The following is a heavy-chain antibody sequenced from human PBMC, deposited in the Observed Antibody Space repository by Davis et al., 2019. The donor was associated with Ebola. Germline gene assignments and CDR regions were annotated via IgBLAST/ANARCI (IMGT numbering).Heavy chain of an antibody. J-gene: IGHJ3*02. CDR3: ARVSLYDAFDI. CDR2: IIPILGIA. D-gene: IGHD3-16*02. CDR1: GGTFSSYT. V-gene: IGHV1-69*02. Sequence: AASVKVSCKASGGTFSSYTISWVRQASGQGLEWMGRIIPILGIANYAQKFQGRVTITADESTSTAYMELSSLRSEDTAVYYCARVSLYDAFDIWGQGTMVTVSS.